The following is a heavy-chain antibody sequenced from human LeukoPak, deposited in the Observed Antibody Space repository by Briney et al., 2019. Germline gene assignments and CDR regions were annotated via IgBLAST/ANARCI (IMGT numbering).Heavy chain of an antibody. J-gene: IGHJ3*02. D-gene: IGHD3-16*01. Sequence: GGSLRLSCAASGFTFSNYWMHWVRQAPGKGLVWVSRINSDGINTSYADSVKGRFTISRDNAKNTLNLQMNSLRAEDTSVYYCARENRNDYDAFDIWGQGTTVTVSS. CDR2: INSDGINT. CDR1: GFTFSNYW. CDR3: ARENRNDYDAFDI. V-gene: IGHV3-74*01.